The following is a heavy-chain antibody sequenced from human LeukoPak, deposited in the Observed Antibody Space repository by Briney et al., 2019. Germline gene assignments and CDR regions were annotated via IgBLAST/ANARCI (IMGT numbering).Heavy chain of an antibody. CDR3: AREVTFGGVIVTQYYFDY. V-gene: IGHV1-2*02. D-gene: IGHD3-16*02. CDR2: INTNSGGT. J-gene: IGHJ4*02. CDR1: GYSFTSYA. Sequence: GASVKVSCKASGYSFTSYAMHWVRQAPGQRLEWMGWINTNSGGTNYAQKFQGRVTMTRDTSISTAYMELSRLRSDDTAVYYCAREVTFGGVIVTQYYFDYWGQGTLVTVSS.